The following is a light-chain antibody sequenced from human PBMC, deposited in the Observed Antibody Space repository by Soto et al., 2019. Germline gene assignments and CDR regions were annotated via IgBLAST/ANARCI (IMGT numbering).Light chain of an antibody. CDR3: SSYTISNTLV. CDR1: SSDIGTYNY. Sequence: QSALTQPASVSGSPGQSITISCTGTSSDIGTYNYVSWYQLHPGEAPKLIIYEVTNRPSGVSDRFSGSKSGNTASLTISGLQSEDETDYYCSSYTISNTLVFGGGTKVTVL. CDR2: EVT. J-gene: IGLJ2*01. V-gene: IGLV2-14*01.